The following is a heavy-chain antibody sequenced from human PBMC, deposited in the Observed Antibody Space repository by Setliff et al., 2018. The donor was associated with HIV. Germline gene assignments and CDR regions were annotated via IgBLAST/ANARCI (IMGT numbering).Heavy chain of an antibody. CDR3: ARHVGYSSSSLDY. J-gene: IGHJ4*02. CDR1: GGSISRDY. Sequence: SETLSLTCTVSGGSISRDYWSWIRQSPGKGLEWIGYIYSSGSTNYNPSFKSRVTISLDTSKNQFSLKLSSVTAADTAVYYCARHVGYSSSSLDYWGQGTLVTVSS. D-gene: IGHD6-6*01. CDR2: IYSSGST. V-gene: IGHV4-59*08.